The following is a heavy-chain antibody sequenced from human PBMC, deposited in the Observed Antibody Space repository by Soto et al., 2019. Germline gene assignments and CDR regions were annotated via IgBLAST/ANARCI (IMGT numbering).Heavy chain of an antibody. CDR1: GFTFDYYW. V-gene: IGHV3-74*01. J-gene: IGHJ3*01. CDR3: ARGDRGGFDL. CDR2: VHGDGTTT. Sequence: EVQLVESGGGLVQPGESLRLSCAASGFTFDYYWMHWVRQAPGKGLVWVSRVHGDGTTTTYADSVKGRFTISRDNARNTVSLQMSSLRAEDTAIYYCARGDRGGFDLWGHGTVVTVSS. D-gene: IGHD3-10*01.